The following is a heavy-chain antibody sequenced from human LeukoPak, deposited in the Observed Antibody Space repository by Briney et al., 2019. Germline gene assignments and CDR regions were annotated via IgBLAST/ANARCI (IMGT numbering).Heavy chain of an antibody. CDR1: GFTFSDYY. J-gene: IGHJ2*01. CDR3: ARDRRHLRGYFDL. V-gene: IGHV3-11*01. Sequence: GGSLRLSCAASGFTFSDYYMSWIRQAPGRGLEWVSYISSSGSTIYYADSVKGRFTISRDNAKNSLYLQMNSLRAEDTAVYYCARDRRHLRGYFDLWGRGTLVTVSS. CDR2: ISSSGSTI.